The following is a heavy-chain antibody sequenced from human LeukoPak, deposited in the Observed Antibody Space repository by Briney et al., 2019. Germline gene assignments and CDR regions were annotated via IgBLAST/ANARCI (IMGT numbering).Heavy chain of an antibody. V-gene: IGHV3-21*06. J-gene: IGHJ3*02. CDR3: ARGRSVTLLRGVAMSDGFDI. CDR2: TDSSGNYI. D-gene: IGHD3-10*01. CDR1: AFTFSNYG. Sequence: GGSLRLSCAASAFTFSNYGMNWVRQAPGKGLEWVSFTDSSGNYIYYGDSVKGRFTISRDNAGNLLFLQMNGLRAEDTAVYYCARGRSVTLLRGVAMSDGFDIWGQGAMVAVSS.